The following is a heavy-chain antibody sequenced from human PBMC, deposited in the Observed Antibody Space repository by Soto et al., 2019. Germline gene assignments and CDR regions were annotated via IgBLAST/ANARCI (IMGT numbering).Heavy chain of an antibody. J-gene: IGHJ6*02. CDR1: GLSFSDNA. V-gene: IGHV3-23*01. CDR2: ISAGSSDT. CDR3: EQVPGARNYYFYGMDV. Sequence: VGSLRLSCAASGLSFSDNAMSWVRQAPGKGLEWVSTISAGSSDTFYADSVKGRFTISRDNSKNTLFLQMNSVRADDTAVYYCEQVPGARNYYFYGMDVWGQGTTVTVSS.